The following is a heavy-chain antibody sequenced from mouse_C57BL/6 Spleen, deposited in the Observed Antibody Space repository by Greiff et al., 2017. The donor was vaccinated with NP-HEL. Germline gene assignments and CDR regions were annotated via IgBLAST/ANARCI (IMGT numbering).Heavy chain of an antibody. V-gene: IGHV5-4*01. CDR3: ARGGLTPFAY. CDR1: GFTFSSYA. J-gene: IGHJ3*01. D-gene: IGHD2-4*01. Sequence: EVQRVESGGGLVKPGGSLKLSCAASGFTFSSYAMSWVRQTPEKRLEWVATISDGGSYTYYPDNVKGRCTISRDNAKNNLYLQMSHLKSEDTAMYYCARGGLTPFAYWGQGTLVTVSA. CDR2: ISDGGSYT.